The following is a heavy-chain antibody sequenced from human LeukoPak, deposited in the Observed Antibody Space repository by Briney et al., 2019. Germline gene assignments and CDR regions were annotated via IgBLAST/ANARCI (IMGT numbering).Heavy chain of an antibody. CDR3: ARHRDGILHADY. CDR2: IYPGDSET. J-gene: IGHJ4*02. CDR1: GYSFTSYW. Sequence: GESLKISCKDSGYSFTSYWIGWVRQMPGKGLEWMGIIYPGDSETKYSPSFPGQVTISADKSINTAYLQWRSLKASDTAMYYCARHRDGILHADYWGQGTLVTVSS. V-gene: IGHV5-51*01. D-gene: IGHD2-15*01.